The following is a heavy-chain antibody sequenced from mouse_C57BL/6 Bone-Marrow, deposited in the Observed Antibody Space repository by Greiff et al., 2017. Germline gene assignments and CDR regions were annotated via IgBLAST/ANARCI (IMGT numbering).Heavy chain of an antibody. CDR2: IHPNSGST. V-gene: IGHV1-64*01. Sequence: QVQLQQPGAELVKPGASVKLSCKASGYTFTSYWMHWVKQRPGQGLEWIGMIHPNSGSTNYNEKFKSKATMTVDKSSSTDYMQLHSLTSEDSAVYYCARWTGPWCDYWGQGALVTGSA. D-gene: IGHD4-1*01. J-gene: IGHJ3*01. CDR3: ARWTGPWCDY. CDR1: GYTFTSYW.